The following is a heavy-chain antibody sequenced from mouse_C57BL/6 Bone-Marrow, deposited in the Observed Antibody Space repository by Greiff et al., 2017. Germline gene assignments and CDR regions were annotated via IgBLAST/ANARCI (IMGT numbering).Heavy chain of an antibody. V-gene: IGHV5-9-1*02. CDR3: TRVWGYGNYVLYWYFDV. D-gene: IGHD2-10*02. CDR2: ISSGGDYI. J-gene: IGHJ1*03. CDR1: GFTFSSYA. Sequence: EVKFEESGEGLVKPGGSLKLSCAASGFTFSSYAMSWVRQTPEKRLEWVAYISSGGDYIYYADTVKGRFTISRDNARNTLYLQMSSLKSEDTAMYYCTRVWGYGNYVLYWYFDVWGTGTTVTVSS.